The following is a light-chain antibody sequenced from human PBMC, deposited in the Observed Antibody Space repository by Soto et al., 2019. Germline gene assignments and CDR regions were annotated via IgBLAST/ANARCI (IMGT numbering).Light chain of an antibody. V-gene: IGKV1-39*01. Sequence: DIQMTQSPYSVSASVGDRVTITCRASQTLSNYLTWFQQKPGKAPKVLIYGASTLQSGVPSRFSGSGSGAEFTLTISNLQHEDSATYYCQQSFSPLLTFGGGTNVEIK. CDR3: QQSFSPLLT. CDR1: QTLSNY. CDR2: GAS. J-gene: IGKJ4*01.